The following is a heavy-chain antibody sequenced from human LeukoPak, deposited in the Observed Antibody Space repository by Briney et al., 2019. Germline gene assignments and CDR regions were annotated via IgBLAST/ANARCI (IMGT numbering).Heavy chain of an antibody. V-gene: IGHV3-23*01. J-gene: IGHJ4*02. Sequence: GGSLRLSCTASGFTFSSYTMTWVRQAPGKGLKWVSTITTGDGNTYYADSVKGRFTVSRDNSKNTLYLQMNSLRAEDTAVYYCGKSIAARPYFDYWGQGTLVTVSS. CDR2: ITTGDGNT. CDR1: GFTFSSYT. CDR3: GKSIAARPYFDY. D-gene: IGHD6-6*01.